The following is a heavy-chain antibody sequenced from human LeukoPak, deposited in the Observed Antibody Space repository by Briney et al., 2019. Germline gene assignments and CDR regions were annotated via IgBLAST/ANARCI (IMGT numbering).Heavy chain of an antibody. D-gene: IGHD3-10*01. CDR3: ARDLRVLDGSGDSYAFDI. V-gene: IGHV4-59*12. J-gene: IGHJ3*02. Sequence: PSETLSLTCTVSGGSISSYYWSWIRQPPGKGLEWIGYIYYSGSTNYNPSLKSRVTISVDTSKNQFSLKLSSVTAADTAVYYCARDLRVLDGSGDSYAFDIWGQGTMVTVSS. CDR2: IYYSGST. CDR1: GGSISSYY.